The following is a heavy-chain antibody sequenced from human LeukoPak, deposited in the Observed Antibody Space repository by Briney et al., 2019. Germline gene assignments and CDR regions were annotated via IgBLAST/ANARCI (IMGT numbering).Heavy chain of an antibody. CDR3: ARGYCSSTSCYRMLDY. CDR1: GGSISSSSYY. CDR2: IYYSGST. D-gene: IGHD2-2*02. J-gene: IGHJ4*02. V-gene: IGHV4-39*07. Sequence: SETLSLTCTVSGGSISSSSYYWGWLRQPPGKGLEWIGSIYYSGSTYYNPSLKSRVTISVDTSKNQFSLKLSSVTAADTAVYYCARGYCSSTSCYRMLDYWGQGTLVTVSS.